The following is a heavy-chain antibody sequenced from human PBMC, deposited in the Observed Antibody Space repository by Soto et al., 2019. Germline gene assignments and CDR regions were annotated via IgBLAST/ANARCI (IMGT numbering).Heavy chain of an antibody. Sequence: SETLSLTCAVYGGSFSGYYWSWIRQPPGKGLEWIGEINHSGSTNYNPSLKSRVTISVDTSKNQFSLKLSSVTAADTAVYYCARGKPHDYDFWSGYPMGYNWFDPWGQGTLVTVSS. J-gene: IGHJ5*02. D-gene: IGHD3-3*01. CDR3: ARGKPHDYDFWSGYPMGYNWFDP. V-gene: IGHV4-34*01. CDR2: INHSGST. CDR1: GGSFSGYY.